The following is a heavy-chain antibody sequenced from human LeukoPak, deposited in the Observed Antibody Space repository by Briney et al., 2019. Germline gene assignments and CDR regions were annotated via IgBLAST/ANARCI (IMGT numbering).Heavy chain of an antibody. CDR2: ISGSGGST. J-gene: IGHJ4*02. Sequence: GGSLRLSCAASGFTFSSYAMSWVRQAPGKGLEWVSAISGSGGSTYYADSVKGRFTISRDNSKNTLYVQMNSLRAEDTAVYYCAKDGGSGYYYFDYWGQGTLVTVSS. V-gene: IGHV3-23*01. CDR3: AKDGGSGYYYFDY. D-gene: IGHD3-22*01. CDR1: GFTFSSYA.